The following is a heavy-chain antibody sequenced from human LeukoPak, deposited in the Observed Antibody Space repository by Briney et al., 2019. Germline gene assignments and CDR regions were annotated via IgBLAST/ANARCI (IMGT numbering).Heavy chain of an antibody. CDR1: GGAITNYY. D-gene: IGHD6-6*01. Sequence: SETLSLTCGVSGGAITNYYWNWIRQAPGKGLEWLGYIYYTGSTTYNPSVKSRITISLDTSKKQISLKLRSVTAADTAVYYCARSYSSSSGDFDYWGQGTLVTVSS. J-gene: IGHJ4*02. V-gene: IGHV4-59*08. CDR3: ARSYSSSSGDFDY. CDR2: IYYTGST.